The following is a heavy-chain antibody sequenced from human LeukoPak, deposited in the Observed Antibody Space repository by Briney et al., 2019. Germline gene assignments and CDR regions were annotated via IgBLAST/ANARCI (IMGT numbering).Heavy chain of an antibody. CDR2: IYTSGST. J-gene: IGHJ5*02. D-gene: IGHD2-8*01. CDR3: ARDLRYCTNGVCYSWFDP. CDR1: GGSISSYY. V-gene: IGHV4-4*07. Sequence: SETLSLTCTVSGGSISSYYWSWIRQPAGKGLEWIGRIYTSGSTNYNPSLKSRVTMSVDTSKNQFSLKLSSVTAADTAVYYCARDLRYCTNGVCYSWFDPWGQGTLVTVSS.